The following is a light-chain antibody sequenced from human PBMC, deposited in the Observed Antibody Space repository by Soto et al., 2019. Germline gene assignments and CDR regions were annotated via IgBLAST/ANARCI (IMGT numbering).Light chain of an antibody. CDR3: CSYASSSSYV. V-gene: IGLV2-23*01. J-gene: IGLJ1*01. CDR2: EGT. Sequence: QSALTQPASVSGCPGQSITISCSGTTSDVGGYNLGSWYQQHTAKAPKLLIYEGTQRPSGVSSRFSGSKSGNTASLTISGLQAEDEADYYCCSYASSSSYVFGTGTKLTVL. CDR1: TSDVGGYNL.